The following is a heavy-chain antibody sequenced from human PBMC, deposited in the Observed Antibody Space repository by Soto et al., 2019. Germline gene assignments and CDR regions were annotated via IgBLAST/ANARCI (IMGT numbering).Heavy chain of an antibody. CDR3: ARDRVGATWYAFDI. Sequence: PGGSLRLSCAASGFTFSSYGMHWVRQAPGKGLEWVAVIWYDGSNKYYADSVKGRSTISRDNSKNTLYLQMNSLRAEDTAVYYCARDRVGATWYAFDIWGQGTMVTVSS. CDR1: GFTFSSYG. J-gene: IGHJ3*02. CDR2: IWYDGSNK. V-gene: IGHV3-33*01. D-gene: IGHD1-26*01.